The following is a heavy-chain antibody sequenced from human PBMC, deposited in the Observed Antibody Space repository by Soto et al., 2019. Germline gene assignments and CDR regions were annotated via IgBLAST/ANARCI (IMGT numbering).Heavy chain of an antibody. CDR3: ARHLRDDSNRRWLDT. D-gene: IGHD6-13*01. J-gene: IGHJ5*02. CDR2: IHPPESNT. CDR1: GYSFTNYW. V-gene: IGHV5-51*01. Sequence: EVQLVQSGAEVKKPGESLKISCKGSGYSFTNYWIGWVRQMPGKGLEWMGIIHPPESNTRYSPSFQGQVTISVDKSISTAYLQWSSLKASDTAMYYCARHLRDDSNRRWLDTWGQGTLVTVSS.